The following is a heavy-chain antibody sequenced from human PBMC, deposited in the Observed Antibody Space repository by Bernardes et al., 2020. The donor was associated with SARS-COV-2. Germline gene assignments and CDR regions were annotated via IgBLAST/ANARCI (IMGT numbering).Heavy chain of an antibody. D-gene: IGHD1-26*01. CDR2: IKSDESST. V-gene: IGHV3-74*01. Sequence: GGSLRLSCAASGFTFSNYWMYWVRQVPGKGLVWVSRIKSDESSTTYADSVKGRFTISRDNAKNTLYLQMNSLRVEDTAVYYCARRAVGSIDAWGQGTTVTVYS. CDR3: ARRAVGSIDA. J-gene: IGHJ6*02. CDR1: GFTFSNYW.